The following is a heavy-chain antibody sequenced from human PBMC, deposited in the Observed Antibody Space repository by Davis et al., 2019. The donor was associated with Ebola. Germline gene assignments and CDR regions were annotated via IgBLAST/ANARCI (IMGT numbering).Heavy chain of an antibody. D-gene: IGHD4-17*01. CDR2: IIPLFGTP. Sequence: AASVKVSCKSSGDTFNTYSISWIRQAPGQGLEWMGGIIPLFGTPIYAQKFQGRVTITRDTSASTAYMELSSLRSEDTAVYYCAREDYGDYDWGQGTLVTVSS. CDR3: AREDYGDYD. CDR1: GDTFNTYS. V-gene: IGHV1-69*05. J-gene: IGHJ4*02.